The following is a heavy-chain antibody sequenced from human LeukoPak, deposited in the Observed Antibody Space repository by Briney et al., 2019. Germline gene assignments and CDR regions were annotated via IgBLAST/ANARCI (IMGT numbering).Heavy chain of an antibody. J-gene: IGHJ5*02. D-gene: IGHD2-2*01. V-gene: IGHV1-3*01. CDR3: ARDSESQLLSGWFDP. CDR1: GYTFTSYA. Sequence: GASVKVSCKASGYTFTSYAMHWVRQAPGQRLEWMGWINAGNGNTKYSQKFQGRVTITRDTSASTAYMELSSLRSEDTAVYYCARDSESQLLSGWFDPWGQGTLVTVSS. CDR2: INAGNGNT.